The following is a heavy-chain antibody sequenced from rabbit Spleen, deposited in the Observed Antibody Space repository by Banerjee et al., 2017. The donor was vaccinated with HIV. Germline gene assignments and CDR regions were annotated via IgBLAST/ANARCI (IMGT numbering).Heavy chain of an antibody. V-gene: IGHV1S45*01. Sequence: QEQLEESGGDLVQPEGSLTLTCTASGFSFSGNSYMCWVRQAPGKGLEWIACIDTGSSGFTYFASWAKGRFTISKTSSTTVTLQMTSLTAADTATYFCARDTSSSFSSYGMDLWGPGTLVTVS. CDR2: IDTGSSGFT. CDR1: GFSFSGNSY. D-gene: IGHD1-1*01. CDR3: ARDTSSSFSSYGMDL. J-gene: IGHJ6*01.